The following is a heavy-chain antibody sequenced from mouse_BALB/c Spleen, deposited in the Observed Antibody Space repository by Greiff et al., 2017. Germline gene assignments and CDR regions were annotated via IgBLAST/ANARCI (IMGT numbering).Heavy chain of an antibody. J-gene: IGHJ2*01. CDR3: ARGGGNSFDY. CDR2: IDPSDSYT. V-gene: IGHV1-69*02. Sequence: QVQLQQPGAELVKPGASVKLSCKASVYTFTSYWMHWVKQRPGQGLEWIGEIDPSDSYTNYNQKFKGKATLSVDKSSNTAYMQLSSLTSEDSAVYYCARGGGNSFDYWGQGTTLTVSS. CDR1: VYTFTSYW.